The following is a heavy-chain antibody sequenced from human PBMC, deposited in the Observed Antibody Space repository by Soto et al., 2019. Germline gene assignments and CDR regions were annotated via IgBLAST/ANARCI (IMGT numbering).Heavy chain of an antibody. CDR3: ARAPKVSGSSQTRPDF. V-gene: IGHV4-4*02. J-gene: IGHJ4*02. Sequence: SETLSLTCTVSGGSISSNNWWSWVRQPPGKGLEWIGEIYHSGNTNYNPSLKSRVSISIDTSKKQFSLNLASVSAADTAVYYCARAPKVSGSSQTRPDFWGQGTLVTVSS. CDR1: GGSISSNNW. D-gene: IGHD6-6*01. CDR2: IYHSGNT.